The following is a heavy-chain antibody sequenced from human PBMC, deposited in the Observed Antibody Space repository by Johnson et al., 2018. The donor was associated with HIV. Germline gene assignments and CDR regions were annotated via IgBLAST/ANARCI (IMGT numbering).Heavy chain of an antibody. CDR3: AKDVSVVTPSGSFDI. CDR1: GFTFSNYA. V-gene: IGHV3-33*06. J-gene: IGHJ3*02. D-gene: IGHD4-23*01. CDR2: IWYDGSNN. Sequence: QVQLVESGGGVVQPGRSLRLSCAASGFTFSNYAMHWVRQAPGKGLEWVAVIWYDGSNNYYADSVKGRFTISKDNSRNTLFLHMNSLRADDTAVYYCAKDVSVVTPSGSFDIWGQGTRVTVSS.